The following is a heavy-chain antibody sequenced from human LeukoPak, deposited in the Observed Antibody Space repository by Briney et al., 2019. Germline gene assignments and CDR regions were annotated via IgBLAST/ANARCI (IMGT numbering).Heavy chain of an antibody. CDR2: ISGSGAST. Sequence: GGSLSLSCAASGFTFSDYAMTWVRQAPGKGLQWVSGISGSGASTYYGDSVKGRFIISRDNSKNTLYLQIDSLRAEDTAVYYSAKGASSGWLLYWFDPWGQGTLVTVSS. CDR1: GFTFSDYA. V-gene: IGHV3-23*01. D-gene: IGHD6-19*01. CDR3: AKGASSGWLLYWFDP. J-gene: IGHJ5*02.